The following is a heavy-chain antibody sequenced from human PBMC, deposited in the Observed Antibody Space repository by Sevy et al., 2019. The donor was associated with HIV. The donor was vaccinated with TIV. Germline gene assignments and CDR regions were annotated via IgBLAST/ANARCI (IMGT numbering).Heavy chain of an antibody. Sequence: GGSLRLSCAASGFTFSSYGMHWVRQAPGKGLEWVAFIRYDGSTKYYADSVKGRFTISRDNSKNTLYLQMNSLRAEDTAVYYCAKDGADEVQGVISRLPYYYYYGMDVWGQGTTVTVSS. D-gene: IGHD3-10*01. CDR3: AKDGADEVQGVISRLPYYYYYGMDV. CDR1: GFTFSSYG. V-gene: IGHV3-30*02. CDR2: IRYDGSTK. J-gene: IGHJ6*02.